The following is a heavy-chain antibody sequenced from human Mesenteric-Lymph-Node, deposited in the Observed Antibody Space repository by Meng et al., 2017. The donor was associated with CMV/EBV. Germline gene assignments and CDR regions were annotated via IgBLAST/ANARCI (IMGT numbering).Heavy chain of an antibody. V-gene: IGHV1-46*01. CDR3: ARGGQYQLLVDY. CDR1: GNTFTSHY. Sequence: ASVKVSCKAAGNTFTSHYKHWMRQAPGQGLEWMGIINPSGGSTSYAQKFQGRVIMTRDTSTSTVYMELSSLTSDDTAVYYCARGGQYQLLVDYWGQGTLVTVSS. D-gene: IGHD2-2*01. CDR2: INPSGGST. J-gene: IGHJ4*02.